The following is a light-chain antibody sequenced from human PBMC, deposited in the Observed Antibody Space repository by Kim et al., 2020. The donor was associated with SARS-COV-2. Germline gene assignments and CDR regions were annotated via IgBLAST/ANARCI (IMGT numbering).Light chain of an antibody. CDR2: SDN. Sequence: QRGTSDCSGSSSNIGSNTVNWYQQLPGTAPKLLICSDNQRPSGVPDRFSGSKSGTSASLAISGLQAEEEADYYCAAWDDSLNCVVFGGGTQLTVL. CDR3: AAWDDSLNCVV. V-gene: IGLV1-44*01. J-gene: IGLJ2*01. CDR1: SSNIGSNT.